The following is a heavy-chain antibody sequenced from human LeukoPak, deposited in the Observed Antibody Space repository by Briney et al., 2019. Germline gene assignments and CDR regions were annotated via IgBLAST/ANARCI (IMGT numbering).Heavy chain of an antibody. Sequence: PGGSLRLSCAASGFTFDDYGMTWVRQVPGKGLEWIAEINWIGDTTRYGDSVKGRFTISRDNAKNSLDLQINSLRVEDTAFYYCATNPPGRTYLQDCGQGTLVTVSS. CDR1: GFTFDDYG. CDR3: ATNPPGRTYLQD. D-gene: IGHD1-1*01. CDR2: INWIGDTT. J-gene: IGHJ1*01. V-gene: IGHV3-20*04.